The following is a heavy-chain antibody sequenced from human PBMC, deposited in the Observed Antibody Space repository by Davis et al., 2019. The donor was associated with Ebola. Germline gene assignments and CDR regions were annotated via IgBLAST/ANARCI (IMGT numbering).Heavy chain of an antibody. CDR3: AKDAEDGSGNWFFDF. CDR2: ISSGGHDT. D-gene: IGHD5-24*01. Sequence: GESLKISCGASGFTFSRHSMNWVRQAPGKGLEWIAFISSGGHDTYCADSVRGRFTISRDNAKNLLYLQLNSLRDEDTALYYCAKDAEDGSGNWFFDFRGRGALVTVSS. CDR1: GFTFSRHS. J-gene: IGHJ2*01. V-gene: IGHV3-48*02.